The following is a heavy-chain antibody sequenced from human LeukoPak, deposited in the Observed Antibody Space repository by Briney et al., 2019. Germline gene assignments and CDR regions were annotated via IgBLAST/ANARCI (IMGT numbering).Heavy chain of an antibody. CDR3: ARGPSTRHWYFDL. CDR2: ISSSSSTI. J-gene: IGHJ2*01. CDR1: GFTFSSYS. V-gene: IGHV3-48*01. Sequence: GGSLRLSCAASGFTFSSYSMNWVRQAPGKGLEWVSYISSSSSTIYYADSVKGRFTISRDNAKNSLYLQMNSLRAEDTAVYYCARGPSTRHWYFDLWGRGTLVTVSS.